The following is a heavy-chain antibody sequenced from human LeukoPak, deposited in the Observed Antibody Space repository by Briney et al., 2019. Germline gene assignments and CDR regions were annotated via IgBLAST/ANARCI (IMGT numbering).Heavy chain of an antibody. Sequence: SETLSLTCAVYGGSFSGYYWSWIRQPPGKGLEWIGEINHSGSTNYNPSLKSRVTISVDTSKNQFSLKLSSVTAADTAVYYCARALVYSSSSWGWSVYYYMDVWGKGTTVTVSS. CDR1: GGSFSGYY. J-gene: IGHJ6*03. CDR3: ARALVYSSSSWGWSVYYYMDV. CDR2: INHSGST. V-gene: IGHV4-34*01. D-gene: IGHD6-6*01.